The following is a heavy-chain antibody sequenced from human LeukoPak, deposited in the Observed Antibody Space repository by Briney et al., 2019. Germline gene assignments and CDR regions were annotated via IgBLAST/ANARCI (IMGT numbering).Heavy chain of an antibody. Sequence: PGGSLRLSCGASGFTFSSYGMHWVRQGPGKGLEWVAFIRHDGSKKYHADSVKGRFTISRDNAKNSLYLQMNSLRAEDTAVYYCARGPSGYHNTGGQGTLVTVSS. D-gene: IGHD5-12*01. J-gene: IGHJ4*02. CDR3: ARGPSGYHNT. V-gene: IGHV3-30*02. CDR1: GFTFSSYG. CDR2: IRHDGSKK.